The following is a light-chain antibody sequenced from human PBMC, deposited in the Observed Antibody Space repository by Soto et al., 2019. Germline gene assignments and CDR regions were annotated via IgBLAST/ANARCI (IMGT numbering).Light chain of an antibody. CDR2: GVT. V-gene: IGLV2-14*01. Sequence: QSALTQPASVSGSPGQSITITCTGTSSDIGFYNYVSWYQQSPGKAPKLLIYGVTNRPSGISYRFSGSKSGSTASLTIYGLRDEDEADYYCSSDSTSFCDVFGTWTKVTV. CDR1: SSDIGFYNY. CDR3: SSDSTSFCDV. J-gene: IGLJ1*01.